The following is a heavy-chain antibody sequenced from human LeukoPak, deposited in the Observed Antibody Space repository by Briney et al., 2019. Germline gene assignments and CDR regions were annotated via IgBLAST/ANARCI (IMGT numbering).Heavy chain of an antibody. CDR1: GDTFSSYA. Sequence: GASVKVSCKASGDTFSSYAISWVRQAPGQGLEWMGGIIPIFGTANYAQKFQGRVTITADESTSTAYMELSSLRSEDTAVYYCARDRRGYCSSTSCYQMDVWGQGTTVTVSS. J-gene: IGHJ6*02. V-gene: IGHV1-69*13. D-gene: IGHD2-2*01. CDR2: IIPIFGTA. CDR3: ARDRRGYCSSTSCYQMDV.